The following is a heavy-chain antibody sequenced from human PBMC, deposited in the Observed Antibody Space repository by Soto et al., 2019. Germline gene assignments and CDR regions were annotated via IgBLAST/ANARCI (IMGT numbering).Heavy chain of an antibody. J-gene: IGHJ5*02. CDR1: GFTFSSYA. Sequence: QVQLVESGGGVVQPGRSLRLSCAASGFTFSSYAMHWVRQAPGKGLEWVAVISYDGSNKYYADSVKGRFTISRDNSKNTLYLQMNSLRAEDTAVYYCAREGEDPTWGQGTLVTVSS. CDR2: ISYDGSNK. CDR3: AREGEDPT. D-gene: IGHD3-16*01. V-gene: IGHV3-30-3*01.